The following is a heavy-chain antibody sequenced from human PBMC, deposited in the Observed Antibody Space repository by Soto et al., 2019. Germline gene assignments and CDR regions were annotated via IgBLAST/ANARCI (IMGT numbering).Heavy chain of an antibody. D-gene: IGHD3-22*01. CDR3: ARDLGPYYYDSSGYYYDDRVRYYYYGMDV. J-gene: IGHJ6*02. CDR2: IIPIFGTA. V-gene: IGHV1-69*13. Sequence: SVKVSCKASGGTFSSYAISWVRQAPGQGLEWMGGIIPIFGTANYAQKFQGRVTITADESTSTAYMELSSLRSEDTAVYYCARDLGPYYYDSSGYYYDDRVRYYYYGMDVWGQGTKVTVSS. CDR1: GGTFSSYA.